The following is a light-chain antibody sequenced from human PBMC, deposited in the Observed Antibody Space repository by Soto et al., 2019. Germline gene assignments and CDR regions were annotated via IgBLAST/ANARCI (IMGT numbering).Light chain of an antibody. CDR3: QQYTNWPPLT. CDR1: QSVSSN. Sequence: EIVMTQSPATLSVSPGERPTLSFSASQSVSSNLAWYQQKPGQAPRLLIYGASTRATGIPARFSGSGSGTEFTLTISSLQSEDFAVYYCQQYTNWPPLTFGGGTKVEIK. V-gene: IGKV3-15*01. CDR2: GAS. J-gene: IGKJ4*01.